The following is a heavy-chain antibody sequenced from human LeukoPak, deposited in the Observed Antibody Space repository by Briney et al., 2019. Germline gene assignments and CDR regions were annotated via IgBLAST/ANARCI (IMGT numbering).Heavy chain of an antibody. Sequence: SETLSLTCAVYGGSFSGYYWSWIRQPPGKGLEWIGEINHSGSTNYNPSLKSRVTISVDTSKNQFSLKLSSVTAADTAVYYCARHLPSGYYYGSGSYYNLSPHIDVWGKGTTITISS. CDR3: ARHLPSGYYYGSGSYYNLSPHIDV. J-gene: IGHJ6*03. V-gene: IGHV4-34*01. CDR2: INHSGST. CDR1: GGSFSGYY. D-gene: IGHD3-10*01.